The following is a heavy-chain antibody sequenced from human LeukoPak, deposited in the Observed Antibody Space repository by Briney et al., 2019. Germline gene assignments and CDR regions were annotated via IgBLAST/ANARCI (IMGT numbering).Heavy chain of an antibody. D-gene: IGHD3-9*01. CDR1: GFTFNTYN. CDR3: ARGHYDVLASSYKWTPDY. Sequence: GGSLRLSCAPSGFTFNTYNMNWVRQAPGKGLEWVSSINSGGDYKYYADSVKGRFTTSRDNAKNSLSLQLSSLRVEDTAIYYCARGHYDVLASSYKWTPDYWGQGTLVTVSS. V-gene: IGHV3-21*01. J-gene: IGHJ4*02. CDR2: INSGGDYK.